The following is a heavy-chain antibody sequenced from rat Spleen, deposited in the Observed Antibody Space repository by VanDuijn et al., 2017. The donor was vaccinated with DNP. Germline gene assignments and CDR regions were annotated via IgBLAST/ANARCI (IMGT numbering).Heavy chain of an antibody. V-gene: IGHV3-3*01. CDR3: ARWPGYNPPYAMDA. Sequence: EVQLQESGPGFVRPSQSLSLTCSVTGYSITSSYRWNWIRKFPGNELEWMGYINSAVTTNYNPSLKSRISITRDTSKNQFFLQVNSVTTEDTATYYCARWPGYNPPYAMDAWGQGTSVTVSS. CDR2: INSAVTT. D-gene: IGHD1-4*01. J-gene: IGHJ4*01. CDR1: GYSITSSYR.